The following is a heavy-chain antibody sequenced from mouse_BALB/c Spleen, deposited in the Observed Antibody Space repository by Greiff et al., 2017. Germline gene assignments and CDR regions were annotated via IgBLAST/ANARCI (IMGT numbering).Heavy chain of an antibody. J-gene: IGHJ3*01. D-gene: IGHD2-10*01. CDR1: GYTFTNYW. V-gene: IGHV1-63*02. CDR2: IYPGSGST. Sequence: QVQLQQSGAELVRPGTSVKISCKASGYTFTNYWLGWVKQRPGHGLEWIGDIYPGSGSTNYNEKFKGKATFTADTSSNTAYMQLSSLTSEDSAVYYCATYSWFAYWGQGTLVTVSA. CDR3: ATYSWFAY.